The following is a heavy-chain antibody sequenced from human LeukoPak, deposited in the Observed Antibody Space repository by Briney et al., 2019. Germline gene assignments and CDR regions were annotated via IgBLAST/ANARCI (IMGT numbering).Heavy chain of an antibody. D-gene: IGHD3-10*01. Sequence: PSQTLSLTCTVSGGSISSGGYYWGWIRQHPGKGLEWIGYIYYSGSTYYNPSLKSRVTISVDTSKNQFSLKLSSVTAADTAVYYCARHMVRGALGAFDIWGQGTMVTVSS. CDR2: IYYSGST. V-gene: IGHV4-31*03. J-gene: IGHJ3*02. CDR3: ARHMVRGALGAFDI. CDR1: GGSISSGGYY.